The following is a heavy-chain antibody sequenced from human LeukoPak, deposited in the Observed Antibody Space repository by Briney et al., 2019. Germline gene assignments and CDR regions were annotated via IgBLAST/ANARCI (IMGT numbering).Heavy chain of an antibody. J-gene: IGHJ4*02. CDR1: AGTSNSHA. CDR3: ATTNDGGGYQWGDFFDF. Sequence: SVKVSCKASAGTSNSHAISWVRQAPGQGLEWMGRIIPNLGTTNRAQNFQDRVTLTADKSTNTAYMELTSLTSDDTAVYYCATTNDGGGYQWGDFFDFWGQGTLVTVSS. CDR2: IIPNLGTT. V-gene: IGHV1-69*04. D-gene: IGHD3-22*01.